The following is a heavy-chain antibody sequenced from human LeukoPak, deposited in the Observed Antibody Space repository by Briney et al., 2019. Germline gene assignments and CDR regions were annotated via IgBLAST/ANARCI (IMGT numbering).Heavy chain of an antibody. D-gene: IGHD1-26*01. CDR3: ARERGSEYSGSYFAFQH. CDR1: GYTFTSYG. V-gene: IGHV1-18*01. Sequence: ASVKVSCKASGYTFTSYGISWVRQAPGQGLEWMGWISAYNGNTNYAQKLQGRVTMTTDTSTSTAYMELRSLRSDDTAVYYCARERGSEYSGSYFAFQHWGQGTLVTVSS. CDR2: ISAYNGNT. J-gene: IGHJ1*01.